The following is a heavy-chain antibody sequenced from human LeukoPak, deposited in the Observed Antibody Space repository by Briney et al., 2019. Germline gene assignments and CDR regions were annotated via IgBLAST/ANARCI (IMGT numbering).Heavy chain of an antibody. J-gene: IGHJ4*02. Sequence: ASVKVSCKASGYTFTSYYMHWVRQAPGQGLEWMGIINPSGGSTSYAQKFQGRVTMTRDTSTSTVYMELSSLRSEDTAVYYCARVKVGYCSSTSCYVSGGIDYWGQGTLVTVSS. D-gene: IGHD2-2*01. V-gene: IGHV1-46*01. CDR2: INPSGGST. CDR1: GYTFTSYY. CDR3: ARVKVGYCSSTSCYVSGGIDY.